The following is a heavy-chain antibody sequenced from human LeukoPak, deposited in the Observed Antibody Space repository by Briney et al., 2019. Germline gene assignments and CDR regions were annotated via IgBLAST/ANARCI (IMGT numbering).Heavy chain of an antibody. CDR1: GFTFDDYG. CDR3: AKAAYGDYYFDY. Sequence: GGSLRLSCAASGFTFDDYGMSWVRQAPGKGLEWVSGLNWNGGSTGYADSVKGRFTISRDNAKNTLYLQMNSLRAEDTAVYYCAKAAYGDYYFDYWGQGTLVTVSS. D-gene: IGHD4-17*01. J-gene: IGHJ4*02. V-gene: IGHV3-20*04. CDR2: LNWNGGST.